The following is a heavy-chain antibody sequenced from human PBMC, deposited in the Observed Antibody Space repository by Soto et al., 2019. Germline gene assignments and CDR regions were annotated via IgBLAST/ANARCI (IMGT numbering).Heavy chain of an antibody. J-gene: IGHJ4*02. V-gene: IGHV3-15*07. D-gene: IGHD2-21*01. Sequence: PGGSLRLSCAASGFTFSNAWMNWVRQAPGKGLEWVGRIKSKPDGGTTDYTAPVKGRFTISRDDSKNTLYLQMNSLEADDTAVYYCTTGAISLLAPLAYWGQGTLVTVSS. CDR3: TTGAISLLAPLAY. CDR1: GFTFSNAW. CDR2: IKSKPDGGTT.